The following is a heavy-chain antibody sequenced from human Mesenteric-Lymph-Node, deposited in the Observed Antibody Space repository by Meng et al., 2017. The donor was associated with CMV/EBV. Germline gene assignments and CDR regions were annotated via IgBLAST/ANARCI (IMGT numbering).Heavy chain of an antibody. V-gene: IGHV4-39*01. J-gene: IGHJ5*02. CDR2: VHYTGST. CDR3: ARPFPSWQSPRLDPFGA. Sequence: LRLRETGPGQVKPSETLSLTCTVSGDSISSFYYWGWIRQPPGRGLEWIGSVHYTGSTYYSPSLKSRVTESVDTSKNQFSLRLTSVTAADTAVYYCARPFPSWQSPRLDPFGAWGQGTLVTVSS. CDR1: GDSISSFYY. D-gene: IGHD6-19*01.